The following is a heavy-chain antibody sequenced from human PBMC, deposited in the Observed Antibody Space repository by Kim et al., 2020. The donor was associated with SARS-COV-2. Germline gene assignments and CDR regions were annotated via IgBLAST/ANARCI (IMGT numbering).Heavy chain of an antibody. J-gene: IGHJ4*02. V-gene: IGHV3-21*01. D-gene: IGHD1-7*01. Sequence: GGSLRLSCAASGFSLSSYSMNWVRQAPGKGLEWVSSISSSSSYIYYADSVKGRFTISRDNAKNSLYLQMNSLRAEDTAVYYCARDGREKLFDYWGQGTLVTVSS. CDR3: ARDGREKLFDY. CDR1: GFSLSSYS. CDR2: ISSSSSYI.